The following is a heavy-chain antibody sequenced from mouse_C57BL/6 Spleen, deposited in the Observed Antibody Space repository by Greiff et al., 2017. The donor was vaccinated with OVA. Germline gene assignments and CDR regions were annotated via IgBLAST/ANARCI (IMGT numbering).Heavy chain of an antibody. D-gene: IGHD2-12*01. CDR3: ARGVDYSYDVSFAY. CDR1: GYTFTDYY. Sequence: VQLQQSGPELVKPGASVKISCKASGYTFTDYYMNWVKQSHGKSLEWIGDINPNNGGTSYNQKVKGKATLTVDKSSSTSYMELRSLTSEDSAFSYCARGVDYSYDVSFAYWGPGTLVTVSA. V-gene: IGHV1-26*01. CDR2: INPNNGGT. J-gene: IGHJ3*01.